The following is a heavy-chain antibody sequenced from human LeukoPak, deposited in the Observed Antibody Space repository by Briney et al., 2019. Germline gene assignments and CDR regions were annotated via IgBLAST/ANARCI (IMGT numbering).Heavy chain of an antibody. CDR2: IKTSGST. D-gene: IGHD2-2*01. Sequence: SQTLSLTCTVSGGSISSGSYYWSWIRQPAGKGLEWIGRIKTSGSTNYNPSLNSRVTISVDTSKNQFSLKLSSVIAADTAVYYCARYHLLNRGVNWFDPWGQGTLVTVSS. J-gene: IGHJ5*02. CDR1: GGSISSGSYY. CDR3: ARYHLLNRGVNWFDP. V-gene: IGHV4-61*02.